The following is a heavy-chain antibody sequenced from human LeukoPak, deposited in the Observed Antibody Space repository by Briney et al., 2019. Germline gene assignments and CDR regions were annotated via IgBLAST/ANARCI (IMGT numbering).Heavy chain of an antibody. CDR3: ARAPGSSGYAFDI. D-gene: IGHD6-13*01. Sequence: GGSLRLSCAASGFTFSTYSMNWVRQAPGKGLEWISYISSSGSPIYYADSVKGRFTISRDNAKNSLYLQMNGLRAEDTAVYYCARAPGSSGYAFDIWGQGTVVTVSS. CDR2: ISSSGSPI. CDR1: GFTFSTYS. J-gene: IGHJ3*02. V-gene: IGHV3-48*04.